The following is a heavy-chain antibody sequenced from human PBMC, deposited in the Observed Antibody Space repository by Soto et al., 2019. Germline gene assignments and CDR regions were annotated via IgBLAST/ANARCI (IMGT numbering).Heavy chain of an antibody. CDR2: INLDGGET. D-gene: IGHD6-13*01. V-gene: IGHV3-7*04. CDR3: ARETRSSWKHYYYYYGMDV. Sequence: PGGSLRLSCAASGFIFSNYWMTWVRQAPGKGLEWVANINLDGGETYSVDSVKGRFTISRDNTKNSLSLQMNSLRDEDTAVYYCARETRSSWKHYYYYYGMDVWGQGTTVTVSS. J-gene: IGHJ6*02. CDR1: GFIFSNYW.